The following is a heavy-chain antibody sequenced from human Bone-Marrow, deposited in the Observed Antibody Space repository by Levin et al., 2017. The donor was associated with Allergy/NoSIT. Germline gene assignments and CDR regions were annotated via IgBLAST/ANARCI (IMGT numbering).Heavy chain of an antibody. CDR3: ARDFIAAAGYGMDV. J-gene: IGHJ6*02. D-gene: IGHD6-13*01. CDR1: GYTFTGYY. CDR2: INPNSGGT. V-gene: IGHV1-2*02. Sequence: ASVKVSCKASGYTFTGYYMHWVRQAPGQGLEWMGWINPNSGGTNYAQKFQGRVTMTRDTSISTAYMELSRLRSDDTAVYYCARDFIAAAGYGMDVWGQGTTVTVSS.